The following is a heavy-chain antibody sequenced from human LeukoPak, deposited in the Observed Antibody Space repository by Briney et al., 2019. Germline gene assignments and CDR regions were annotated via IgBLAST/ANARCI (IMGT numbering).Heavy chain of an antibody. V-gene: IGHV3-11*06. D-gene: IGHD3-10*01. CDR2: ISSSSSYT. CDR3: ARDRGVLWFGVLYGMDV. CDR1: GFTFSDYY. J-gene: IGHJ6*04. Sequence: GGSLRLSCAASGFTFSDYYMSWIRQAPGKGLEWVSYISSSSSYTNYADSVKGRFTISRDNAKNSLYLQMNSLRAGDTAVYYCARDRGVLWFGVLYGMDVWGKGTTVTVSS.